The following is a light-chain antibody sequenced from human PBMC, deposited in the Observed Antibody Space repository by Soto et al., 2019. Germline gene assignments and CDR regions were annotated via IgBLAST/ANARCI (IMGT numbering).Light chain of an antibody. J-gene: IGKJ1*01. CDR3: QQYNNWPWT. CDR1: QSISSN. V-gene: IGKV3-15*01. Sequence: EIVMTQSPPTLSVSPGERATLSCRASQSISSNLAWYQQKPGQAPRLLIYGATTRTTGIPARFRGSGSGTEFTLTISSLQSEDFAVYYCQQYNNWPWTFGQGTKVEIK. CDR2: GAT.